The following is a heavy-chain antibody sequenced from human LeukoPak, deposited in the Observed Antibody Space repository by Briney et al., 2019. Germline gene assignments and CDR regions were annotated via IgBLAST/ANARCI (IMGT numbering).Heavy chain of an antibody. V-gene: IGHV3-30*04. J-gene: IGHJ6*02. CDR3: AKDFIVVVVAATPTSLGMDV. CDR2: ISYDGSNK. Sequence: PGGSLRLSCAASGFTFSYYAMHWVRQAPGKGLEWVAVISYDGSNKYYADSVKGRFTISRDNSKNTLYLQMNSLRAEDTAVYYCAKDFIVVVVAATPTSLGMDVWGQGTTVTVSS. D-gene: IGHD2-15*01. CDR1: GFTFSYYA.